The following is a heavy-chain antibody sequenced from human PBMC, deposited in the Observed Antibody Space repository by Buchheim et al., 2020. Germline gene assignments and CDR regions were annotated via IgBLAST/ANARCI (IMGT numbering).Heavy chain of an antibody. CDR1: GFTFSSYE. CDR3: ARDLGAAGQHFDY. CDR2: ITSSGDIG. D-gene: IGHD6-13*01. V-gene: IGHV3-48*03. Sequence: EVQLVESGGGLVQPGGSLRLSCAASGFTFSSYEMNWVRQAPGKGLEWVSYITSSGDIGYYADSVKGRFTIPRDNAKNSLYLQMSSLRAEDTAVYYCARDLGAAGQHFDYWGQGTL. J-gene: IGHJ4*02.